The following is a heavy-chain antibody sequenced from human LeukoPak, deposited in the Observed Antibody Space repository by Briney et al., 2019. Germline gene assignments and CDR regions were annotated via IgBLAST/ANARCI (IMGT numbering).Heavy chain of an antibody. CDR1: GDSVTGYF. D-gene: IGHD2-15*01. J-gene: IGHJ4*02. V-gene: IGHV4-59*02. CDR3: VIGVGWQPDY. CDR2: IYKIGTT. Sequence: SETLSLTCTVFGDSVTGYFLNWVRQPPGKGLEWIGHIYKIGTTNYNPSLKSRLTISADTSKNQFALQLRSVTAADTAVYYCVIGVGWQPDYWGQGALVTVSS.